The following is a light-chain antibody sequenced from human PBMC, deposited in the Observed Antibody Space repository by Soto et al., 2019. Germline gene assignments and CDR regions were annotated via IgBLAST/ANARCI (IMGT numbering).Light chain of an antibody. J-gene: IGKJ4*01. CDR2: AAS. CDR1: QSVSRNY. Sequence: EIVLTQSPGTLSLSPGKRATLSCRASQSVSRNYLAWYQQKPGQAPRLLNYAASSRATGIPDRFSGSGSGTEFTLTISRLEPEDFAVYYCQQYAGTPPATFGGGTKVEIK. CDR3: QQYAGTPPAT. V-gene: IGKV3-20*01.